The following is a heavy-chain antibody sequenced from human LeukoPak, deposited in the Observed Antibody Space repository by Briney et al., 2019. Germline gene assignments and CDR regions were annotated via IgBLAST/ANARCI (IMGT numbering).Heavy chain of an antibody. Sequence: GGSLRLSCAASGFTFSSYAMSWVRQAPGKGLEWVSAISGSGGSTYYADSVKGRFTISRDNSKNTLYLQMNSLRAEDTAVYYCARDSFGNYDGHYFDSWGQGALVTVSS. CDR2: ISGSGGST. D-gene: IGHD4-11*01. CDR1: GFTFSSYA. J-gene: IGHJ4*02. CDR3: ARDSFGNYDGHYFDS. V-gene: IGHV3-23*01.